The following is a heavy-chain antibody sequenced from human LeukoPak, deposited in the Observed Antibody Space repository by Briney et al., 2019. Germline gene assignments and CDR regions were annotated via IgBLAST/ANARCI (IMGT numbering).Heavy chain of an antibody. CDR2: IYYSGST. D-gene: IGHD3-9*01. CDR3: ARRLRYFDWLSNYSYYYMDV. V-gene: IGHV4-59*01. J-gene: IGHJ6*03. CDR1: GGSISSYY. Sequence: PSETLSLTCTVSGGSISSYYWSWIRQPPGKGLEWIGYIYYSGSTNYNPSLKSRVTISVDTSKNQFSLKLSSVTAADTAVYYCARRLRYFDWLSNYSYYYMDVWGKGTTVTISS.